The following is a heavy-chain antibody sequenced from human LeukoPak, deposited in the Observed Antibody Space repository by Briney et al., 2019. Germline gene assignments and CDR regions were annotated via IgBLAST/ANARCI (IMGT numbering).Heavy chain of an antibody. CDR3: ARDLGATYDFWSGSNYFDY. J-gene: IGHJ4*02. Sequence: GGSLRLSCAASGFTFSSYWMSWVRQAPGKGLEWVSSISSSSSYIYYADSVKGRFTISRDNAKNSLYLQMNSLRAEDTAVYYCARDLGATYDFWSGSNYFDYWGQGTLVTVSS. V-gene: IGHV3-21*01. D-gene: IGHD3-3*01. CDR1: GFTFSSYW. CDR2: ISSSSSYI.